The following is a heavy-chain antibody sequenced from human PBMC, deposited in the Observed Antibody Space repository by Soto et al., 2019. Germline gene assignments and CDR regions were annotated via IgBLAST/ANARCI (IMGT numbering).Heavy chain of an antibody. Sequence: VQLVESGGGLIQPGGSLRLSCAASGFTVSNNHMTWVRQAAGKGLELVSFVHGGGSTSYADSVKGRFTISRDNSKNTLYLQTDSLRAEDTAIYYCAGRLTTAASLDYWGRGTLVTVSS. CDR3: AGRLTTAASLDY. D-gene: IGHD3-16*01. CDR2: VHGGGST. V-gene: IGHV3-53*01. CDR1: GFTVSNNH. J-gene: IGHJ4*02.